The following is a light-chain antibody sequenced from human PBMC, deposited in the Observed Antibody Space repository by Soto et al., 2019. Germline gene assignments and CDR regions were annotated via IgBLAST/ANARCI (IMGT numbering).Light chain of an antibody. Sequence: EVVLTQSPGTLSLSPGERATLSCRASQSVSNNYLAWYQQKPGQSTKLLIFGSSDRATGIPDSFSGSGSGTDFTLTISRLEPEDFAVYFCQQYGSSPPYTFGQGTKLDIK. CDR1: QSVSNNY. V-gene: IGKV3-20*01. J-gene: IGKJ2*01. CDR3: QQYGSSPPYT. CDR2: GSS.